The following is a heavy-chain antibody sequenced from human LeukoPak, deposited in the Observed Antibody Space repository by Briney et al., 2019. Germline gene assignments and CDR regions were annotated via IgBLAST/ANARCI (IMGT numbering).Heavy chain of an antibody. CDR3: ARVGSWPYFDY. J-gene: IGHJ4*02. CDR1: GGSIGSYS. CDR2: IDHSGNT. V-gene: IGHV4-59*01. Sequence: SETLSLTCTVSGGSIGSYSWTWIRQPPGEGLEWIAYIDHSGNTNYNPSLKSRVTISRDTSKNQFSLKLSSVTAADTAVYYCARVGSWPYFDYWGQGTLVSVSS. D-gene: IGHD6-13*01.